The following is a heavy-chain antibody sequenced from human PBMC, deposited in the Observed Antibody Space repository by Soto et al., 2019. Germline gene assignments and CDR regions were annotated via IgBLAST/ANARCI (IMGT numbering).Heavy chain of an antibody. CDR3: TKGGYDLIYYFGMDA. V-gene: IGHV3-9*01. CDR1: GFTFHEYA. J-gene: IGHJ6*02. Sequence: EVQLIESGGGWVQPGTSLRVSCAASGFTFHEYAMHWVRQAPGKGLEWVSGISSDGDTIAYADSVQGRFTVFRDNANNSLYLQMNSLRAEDTALYYCTKGGYDLIYYFGMDAWGQGTTVTVSS. D-gene: IGHD5-12*01. CDR2: ISSDGDTI.